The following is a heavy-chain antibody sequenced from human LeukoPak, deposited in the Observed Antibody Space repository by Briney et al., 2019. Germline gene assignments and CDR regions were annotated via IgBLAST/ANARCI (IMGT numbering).Heavy chain of an antibody. V-gene: IGHV1-46*01. CDR2: INPSGGST. CDR1: GYTFTSYY. D-gene: IGHD6-19*01. Sequence: GASVQVSCKASGYTFTSYYMHWVRQAPGQGLEWMGIINPSGGSTSYAQKFQGRVTMTRDTSTSTVYMELSSLRSEDTAVYYCARGGDSSGWYQWGDDYWGQGTLVTVSS. J-gene: IGHJ4*02. CDR3: ARGGDSSGWYQWGDDY.